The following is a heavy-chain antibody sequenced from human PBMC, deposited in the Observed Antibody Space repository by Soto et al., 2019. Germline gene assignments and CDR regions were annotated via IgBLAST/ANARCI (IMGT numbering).Heavy chain of an antibody. CDR3: AGGQYYFDY. Sequence: QVQLVESGGGVVQPGRSPRLSCAASGFPFSSYGMHWVRQAPGKGLEWVAHISYDGSNKHYTDSVKGRFTISRDNSKNMLYLQMSSLRAEDTAVYYCAGGQYYFDYCGQGTRVSVSS. D-gene: IGHD2-15*01. CDR1: GFPFSSYG. CDR2: ISYDGSNK. J-gene: IGHJ4*02. V-gene: IGHV3-30*03.